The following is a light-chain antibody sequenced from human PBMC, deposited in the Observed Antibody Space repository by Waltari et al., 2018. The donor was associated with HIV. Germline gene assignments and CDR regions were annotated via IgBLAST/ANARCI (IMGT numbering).Light chain of an antibody. CDR3: YSAADNSGL. Sequence: TQPSSVSVSPGQTARITCSGDLLAKKYVRWFQQKPGQAPVLVMYKDSERPSGIPARFSGSSSGTTVSLTIGGAQVDDEADYYCYSAADNSGLFGGGTKLTVL. CDR1: LLAKKY. J-gene: IGLJ3*02. CDR2: KDS. V-gene: IGLV3-27*01.